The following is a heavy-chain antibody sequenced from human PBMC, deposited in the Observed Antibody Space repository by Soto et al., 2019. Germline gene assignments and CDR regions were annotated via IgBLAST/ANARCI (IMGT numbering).Heavy chain of an antibody. CDR3: AKGSRGYTGYVFDY. Sequence: EVPVLESGGGLVQPGGSLRLSCAASGFSFGGYAMNWVRQAPGKGLEWVSSISGSGNTPYYADSVRGRFIISRDNSQNTVYLQMTSLRAEDTALYYCAKGSRGYTGYVFDYWGQGTLVTVSS. CDR2: ISGSGNTP. D-gene: IGHD5-12*01. J-gene: IGHJ4*02. V-gene: IGHV3-23*01. CDR1: GFSFGGYA.